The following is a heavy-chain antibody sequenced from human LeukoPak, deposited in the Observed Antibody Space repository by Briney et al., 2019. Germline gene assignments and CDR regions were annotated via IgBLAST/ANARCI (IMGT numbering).Heavy chain of an antibody. J-gene: IGHJ4*02. CDR2: IKRKTDGGTT. V-gene: IGHV3-15*01. CDR1: GFTFSNAW. D-gene: IGHD5-18*01. CDR3: NTKRGYNYGVDF. Sequence: GGSLRLSCEASGFTFSNAWMSWVRQAPGKGLGWVGRIKRKTDGGTTDYAAPVKGRFTISRDDSKNTLYLQMNSLTTEDTAVYYCNTKRGYNYGVDFWGQGTLVTVSS.